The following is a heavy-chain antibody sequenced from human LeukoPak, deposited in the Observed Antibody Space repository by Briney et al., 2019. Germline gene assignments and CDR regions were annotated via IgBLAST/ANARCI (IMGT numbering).Heavy chain of an antibody. CDR1: GYSFTDYW. Sequence: GESGKISCKASGYSFTDYWIVWVRQMPGKGLEWMGAIYPGDSDTRYSPSLDGQVTISADKSVSTTYLQWSSLQASDTAMYYCARPSSLYGGTSEDYWGQGTLVTVSS. CDR2: IYPGDSDT. CDR3: ARPSSLYGGTSEDY. J-gene: IGHJ4*02. D-gene: IGHD4-23*01. V-gene: IGHV5-51*01.